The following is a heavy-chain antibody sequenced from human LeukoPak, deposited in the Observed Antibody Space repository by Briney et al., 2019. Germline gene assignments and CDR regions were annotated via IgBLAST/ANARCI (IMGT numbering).Heavy chain of an antibody. CDR3: AALYQLLWVSFDY. Sequence: GGSLRLSCAASGFTFSSYATSWVRQAPGKGLEWVSIISDSGGTTYYADSVKGRFTISRDNSKNTLYLQMNSLRVEDTAVYYCAALYQLLWVSFDYWGQGTLVTVSS. CDR1: GFTFSSYA. D-gene: IGHD2-2*01. J-gene: IGHJ4*02. CDR2: ISDSGGTT. V-gene: IGHV3-23*01.